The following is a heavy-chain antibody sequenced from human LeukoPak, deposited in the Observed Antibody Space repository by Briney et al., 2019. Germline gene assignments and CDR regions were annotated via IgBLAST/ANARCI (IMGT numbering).Heavy chain of an antibody. J-gene: IGHJ4*02. CDR1: GGSFSGYY. CDR3: ASMGYFDWSSPFDY. D-gene: IGHD3-9*01. Sequence: PSETLSLTCAVYGGSFSGYYWSWIRQPPGKGLEWIGEINHSGSTNYNPSLKSRVTISVDTSKNQFSLKLCSVTAADTAVYYCASMGYFDWSSPFDYWGQGTLVTVSS. CDR2: INHSGST. V-gene: IGHV4-34*01.